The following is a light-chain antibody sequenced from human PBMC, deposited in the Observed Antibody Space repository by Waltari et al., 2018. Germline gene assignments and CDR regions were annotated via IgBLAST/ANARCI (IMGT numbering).Light chain of an antibody. V-gene: IGKV3-20*01. CDR3: QHYVRLPAT. Sequence: IVLTQSPGTLSLSPGERVTPSCRASQSINRALAWYQQKPGQAPRLLIYGASIRATGIPDRVSGSGSGTDFTLTISSLEPEDFAVYFCQHYVRLPATFGQGTKVEIK. CDR2: GAS. J-gene: IGKJ1*01. CDR1: QSINRA.